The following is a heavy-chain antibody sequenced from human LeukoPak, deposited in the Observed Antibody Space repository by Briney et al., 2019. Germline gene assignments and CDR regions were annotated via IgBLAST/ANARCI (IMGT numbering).Heavy chain of an antibody. V-gene: IGHV4-59*01. D-gene: IGHD5-24*01. J-gene: IGHJ6*03. CDR1: GGSISSYY. Sequence: AETLSLTCTVSGGSISSYYWSWIRQPPGKGLEWIGYISYSGSTNYNPSLKSRVTISVDTSKNQFSLKLSSVTAADTAVYYCAGGYKYAYYHYYYMDVCGTRTTVTAS. CDR2: ISYSGST. CDR3: AGGYKYAYYHYYYMDV.